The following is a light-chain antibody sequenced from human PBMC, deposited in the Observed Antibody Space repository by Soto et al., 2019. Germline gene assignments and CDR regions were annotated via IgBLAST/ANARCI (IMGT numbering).Light chain of an antibody. Sequence: DIQMTQSPSTLSASVGDRVTVTCRASQSIDKWLAWYQQKPGKAPKLLMYKASLLQSGIPPRFSGSGSGTEFTLTISSLQSDDVASYYCQQYSKYPWTFGQGTKVEV. J-gene: IGKJ1*01. CDR3: QQYSKYPWT. CDR2: KAS. V-gene: IGKV1-5*03. CDR1: QSIDKW.